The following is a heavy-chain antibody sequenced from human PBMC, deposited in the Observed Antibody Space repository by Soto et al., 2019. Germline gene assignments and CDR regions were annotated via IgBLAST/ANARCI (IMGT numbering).Heavy chain of an antibody. CDR1: GFTFSDYG. Sequence: QVQLVESGGGVVQPGRSLRLSCAASGFTFSDYGVHWVRQAPGKGLEWVTIISHDGSNKYYADSVKGRFPIPRDNSKNTLYLQMNSLRAEDTAVYYCAKGSSSGYYPHFDYWGQGTLVTVSS. V-gene: IGHV3-30*18. CDR3: AKGSSSGYYPHFDY. J-gene: IGHJ4*02. CDR2: ISHDGSNK. D-gene: IGHD6-13*01.